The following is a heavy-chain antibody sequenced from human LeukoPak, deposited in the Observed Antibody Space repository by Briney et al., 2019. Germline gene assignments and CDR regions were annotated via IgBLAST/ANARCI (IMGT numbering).Heavy chain of an antibody. J-gene: IGHJ6*03. CDR1: GGSFSGYY. D-gene: IGHD5-18*01. CDR2: IYYSGST. V-gene: IGHV4-59*01. Sequence: SETLSLTCAVYGGSFSGYYWSWIRQPPGKGLGWIGYIYYSGSTNYNPSLKSRVTISVDTSKNQFSLKLSSVTAADTAVYYCARTTEGGYTYDYFYYYYMDVWGKGTTVTISS. CDR3: ARTTEGGYTYDYFYYYYMDV.